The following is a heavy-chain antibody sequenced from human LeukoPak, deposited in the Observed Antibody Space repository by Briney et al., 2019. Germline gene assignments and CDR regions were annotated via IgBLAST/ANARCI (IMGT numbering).Heavy chain of an antibody. CDR2: IIPILGIA. J-gene: IGHJ6*01. CDR3: AAAARVTMIVVVRPCVQGMDV. Sequence: SVKVSCKASGGTFSSYAISWVRQAPGQGLEWMGRIIPILGIANYAKKFQGRVTITADKSTSTAYMELSSLSSEPTTAYYSAAAARVTMIVVVRPCVQGMDVWGQGSKVTVCS. CDR1: GGTFSSYA. D-gene: IGHD3-22*01. V-gene: IGHV1-69*04.